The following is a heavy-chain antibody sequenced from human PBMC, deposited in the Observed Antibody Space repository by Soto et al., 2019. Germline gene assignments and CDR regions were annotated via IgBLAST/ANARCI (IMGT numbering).Heavy chain of an antibody. D-gene: IGHD6-13*01. CDR1: GYSFTSHY. CDR2: INPSDGST. Sequence: AASVKVSCKASGYSFTSHYMHWVRQAPGQGLEWMGIINPSDGSTTYAQKFQGRVTMTRDTSTSTLYMELSSLRSEDTAVYYCARGRLEAAAGNSDFDYWGQGTLVTVSS. CDR3: ARGRLEAAAGNSDFDY. V-gene: IGHV1-46*01. J-gene: IGHJ4*02.